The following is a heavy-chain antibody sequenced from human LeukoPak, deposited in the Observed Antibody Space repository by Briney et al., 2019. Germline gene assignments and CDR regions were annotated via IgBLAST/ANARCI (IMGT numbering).Heavy chain of an antibody. J-gene: IGHJ4*02. CDR1: GFTFSSYA. Sequence: PGGSLRLSCAASGFTFSSYAMSWVRQAPGKGLEWVSAISGSGGSTYYADSVKGRFTISRDNSKNTLYLQMNSLRAEDTAVYYCAKDGEKRGSGGSCSDWGQGTLVTVSS. V-gene: IGHV3-23*01. CDR3: AKDGEKRGSGGSCSD. D-gene: IGHD2-15*01. CDR2: ISGSGGST.